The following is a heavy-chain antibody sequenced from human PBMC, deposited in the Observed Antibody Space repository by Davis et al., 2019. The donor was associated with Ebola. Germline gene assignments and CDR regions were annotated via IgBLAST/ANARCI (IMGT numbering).Heavy chain of an antibody. J-gene: IGHJ3*02. Sequence: PGGSLRLSCAASGFTFSSYSMNWVRQAPGKGLEWVSSISSSSSYIYYADSVKGRFTISRDNAKNSLYLQMNSLRAEDTAVYYCWRYYYDSSGPHDAFDIWGQGTMVTVSS. CDR1: GFTFSSYS. D-gene: IGHD3-22*01. CDR3: WRYYYDSSGPHDAFDI. CDR2: ISSSSSYI. V-gene: IGHV3-21*01.